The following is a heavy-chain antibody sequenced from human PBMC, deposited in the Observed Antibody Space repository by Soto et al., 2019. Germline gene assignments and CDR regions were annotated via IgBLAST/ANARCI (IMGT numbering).Heavy chain of an antibody. CDR1: GGSFSGYS. V-gene: IGHV4-34*01. J-gene: IGHJ5*02. D-gene: IGHD3-10*01. CDR3: ARQGYYGSGSYYKFRWFDP. Sequence: PSETLSLTCAVYGGSFSGYSWTWIRQPPGTGLEWIASIYYSGSTYYNPSLKSRVTIFVDTSKNQFSLKLSSVTAADTALYYCARQGYYGSGSYYKFRWFDPWGQGTLVTVSS. CDR2: IYYSGST.